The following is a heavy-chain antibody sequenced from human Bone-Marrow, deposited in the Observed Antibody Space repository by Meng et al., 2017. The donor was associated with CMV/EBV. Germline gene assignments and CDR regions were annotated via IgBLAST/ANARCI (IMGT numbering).Heavy chain of an antibody. Sequence: SETLSLTCRVSGHSITSDYFWGWVRQPPGKGLEWIGINDSGSTYYNPSLKSRVAISVDTSGTQFSLTLTSVTAADTAVHYCVRHIIVVPARGYGVDVWGQGTTVTVSS. CDR2: INDSGST. V-gene: IGHV4-38-2*01. J-gene: IGHJ6*01. CDR1: GHSITSDYF. CDR3: VRHIIVVPARGYGVDV. D-gene: IGHD2-2*01.